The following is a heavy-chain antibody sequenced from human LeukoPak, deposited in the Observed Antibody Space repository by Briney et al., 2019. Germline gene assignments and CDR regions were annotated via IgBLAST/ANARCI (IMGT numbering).Heavy chain of an antibody. CDR3: ARRVSIAAAGHYYYYGMDV. V-gene: IGHV3-21*01. CDR2: ISSISSYI. Sequence: GGSLRLSCAASGFTFSSYSMNWVRQAPGKGLEWVSSISSISSYIYYADSVKGRFTISRDNAKNSLYLQMNSLRAEETAVYYCARRVSIAAAGHYYYYGMDVWGQGTTVTVSS. CDR1: GFTFSSYS. D-gene: IGHD6-13*01. J-gene: IGHJ6*02.